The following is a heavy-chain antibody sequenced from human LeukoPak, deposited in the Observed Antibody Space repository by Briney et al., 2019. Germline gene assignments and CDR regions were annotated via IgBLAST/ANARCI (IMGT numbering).Heavy chain of an antibody. CDR1: GGSISSHY. V-gene: IGHV4-59*11. Sequence: SETLSLTCTVSGGSISSHYWSWIRQPPGKGLEWIGYIYYSGSTNYNPSLKSRVTISLDTSKNQFSLRLSSVNAADTAVYYCAKEGGDLYRHFDNWGQGTLVIVSS. CDR2: IYYSGST. J-gene: IGHJ4*02. CDR3: AKEGGDLYRHFDN. D-gene: IGHD2-8*01.